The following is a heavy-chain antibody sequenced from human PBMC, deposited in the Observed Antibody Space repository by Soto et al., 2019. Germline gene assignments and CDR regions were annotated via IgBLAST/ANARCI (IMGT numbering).Heavy chain of an antibody. CDR2: IFSSRTT. J-gene: IGHJ6*02. Sequence: SETLYLTCTVSGDSIGSGNKYWSWIRRSPGKGLEWIGYIFSSRTTSYNPSLKSRLTMSLDTPQDQFSLKLNSVTAADTAVYFCARVQSPFDFYYDMDVWGQGTTVTVS. CDR1: GDSIGSGNKY. D-gene: IGHD3-16*01. V-gene: IGHV4-30-4*02. CDR3: ARVQSPFDFYYDMDV.